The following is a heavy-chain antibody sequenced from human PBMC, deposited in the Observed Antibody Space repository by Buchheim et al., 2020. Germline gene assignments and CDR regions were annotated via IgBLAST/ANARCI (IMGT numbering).Heavy chain of an antibody. Sequence: QVQLVQSGAEVKKPGASVKVSCKASGYTFTSYAMHWVRQAPGQRLEWMGWINAGNGKTKYSQKFQGRVTITRDTSASTAYMELSSLRSEDTAVYYCARGTPGYYYYGMDVWGQGTT. V-gene: IGHV1-3*01. CDR1: GYTFTSYA. CDR2: INAGNGKT. J-gene: IGHJ6*02. CDR3: ARGTPGYYYYGMDV. D-gene: IGHD2-15*01.